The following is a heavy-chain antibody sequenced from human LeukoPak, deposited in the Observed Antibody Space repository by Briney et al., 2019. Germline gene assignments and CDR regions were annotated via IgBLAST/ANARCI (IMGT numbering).Heavy chain of an antibody. CDR1: GFTFSSYA. CDR2: ISYDGSNK. J-gene: IGHJ4*02. D-gene: IGHD2-2*01. Sequence: GRSLRLSCVASGFTFSSYAMHWVRQAPGKGLEWVAVISYDGSNKYYADSVKGRFTISRDNSKNTLYLQMNSLRAEDTAVYYRARAHQYCSSTSCYAGFDYRGQGTLVTVSS. CDR3: ARAHQYCSSTSCYAGFDY. V-gene: IGHV3-30*04.